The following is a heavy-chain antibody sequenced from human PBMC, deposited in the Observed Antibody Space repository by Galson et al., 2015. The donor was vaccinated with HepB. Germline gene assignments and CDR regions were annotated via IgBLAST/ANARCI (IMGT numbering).Heavy chain of an antibody. D-gene: IGHD5-18*01. J-gene: IGHJ4*02. CDR3: AKVERGYSHRRSFRGHFDY. CDR2: ISGSGGST. Sequence: SLRLSCAASGFTFSTYAMSWVRQAPGKGLEWVSGISGSGGSTFYADSVQGRFTISRDYSKNTLYLQMDSLRAEDTAVYYCAKVERGYSHRRSFRGHFDYWGQGTLVTVSS. V-gene: IGHV3-23*01. CDR1: GFTFSTYA.